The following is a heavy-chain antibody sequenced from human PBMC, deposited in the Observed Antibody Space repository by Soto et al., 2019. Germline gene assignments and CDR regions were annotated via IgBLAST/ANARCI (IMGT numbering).Heavy chain of an antibody. CDR3: AREYCSSANCYTRAGYYYGIDV. CDR2: ISGSGGTT. J-gene: IGHJ6*02. Sequence: PGGSLRLSCAASGFIFTKYAMNWVRQAPGKELEWVSGISGSGGTTYYADSVKGRFTISRDNSKNTVYLQMNSLRAGDTAVYYCAREYCSSANCYTRAGYYYGIDVWGQGTTVTVSS. V-gene: IGHV3-23*01. CDR1: GFIFTKYA. D-gene: IGHD2-15*01.